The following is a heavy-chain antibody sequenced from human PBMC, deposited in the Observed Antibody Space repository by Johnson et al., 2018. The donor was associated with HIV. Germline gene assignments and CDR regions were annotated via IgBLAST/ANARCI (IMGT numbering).Heavy chain of an antibody. CDR3: AKDLNVLLWFPRAFDI. CDR1: GFTFSRSD. V-gene: IGHV3-13*01. D-gene: IGHD3-10*01. CDR2: IPTAVDT. J-gene: IGHJ3*02. Sequence: VLLVESGGGGVQPGRSLRPSCAASGFTFSRSDMHSLRQPTGTCLEWVSAIPTAVDTYYPGSVQCRFTISRENAKNSLYLQMNSLRAEDTAVYYCAKDLNVLLWFPRAFDIWGQGTMVTVSS.